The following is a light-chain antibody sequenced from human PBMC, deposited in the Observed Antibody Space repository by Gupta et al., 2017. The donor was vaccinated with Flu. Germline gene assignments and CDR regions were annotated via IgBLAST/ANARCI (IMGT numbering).Light chain of an antibody. CDR3: QSFDSSLNWV. V-gene: IGLV1-40*01. J-gene: IGLJ3*02. Sequence: SSSNIGAGYDVHWYQQLPGTAPKLLMDGNTNRPSGVPDRFSGSKSGTSASLAITALQGEDEADYYCQSFDSSLNWVFGGGTKLTVL. CDR2: GNT. CDR1: SSNIGAGYD.